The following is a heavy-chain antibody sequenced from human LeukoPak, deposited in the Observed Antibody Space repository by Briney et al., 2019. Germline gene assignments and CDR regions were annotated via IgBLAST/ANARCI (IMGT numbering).Heavy chain of an antibody. J-gene: IGHJ6*03. Sequence: GASVKVSCKASGYTFTGYYMHWVRQAPGQGLEWMGWINPNSGATTSAQKFQGRVTMTRDTSFSTAYMELSRLRSDDTAVYYCARDGGYGGNSYYYFMDVWGKGTTVTISS. V-gene: IGHV1-2*02. CDR1: GYTFTGYY. CDR3: ARDGGYGGNSYYYFMDV. D-gene: IGHD4-23*01. CDR2: INPNSGAT.